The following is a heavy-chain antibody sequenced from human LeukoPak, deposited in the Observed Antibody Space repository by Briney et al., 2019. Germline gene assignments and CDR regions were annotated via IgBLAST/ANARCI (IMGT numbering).Heavy chain of an antibody. Sequence: SETLSLTCSVSGGSISSYHWSWIRQPPGKGLEWIGYIYYSGSTNYNPSLKSRVTISVDTSKNQFSLKLSSVTAADTAVYYCARGGGSSWPYDYWGQGTLVTVSS. V-gene: IGHV4-59*01. CDR3: ARGGGSSWPYDY. D-gene: IGHD6-13*01. J-gene: IGHJ4*02. CDR2: IYYSGST. CDR1: GGSISSYH.